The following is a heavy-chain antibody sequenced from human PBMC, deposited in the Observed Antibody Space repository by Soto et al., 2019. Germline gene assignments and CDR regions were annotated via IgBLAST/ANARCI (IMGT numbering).Heavy chain of an antibody. V-gene: IGHV1-18*01. Sequence: ASVKVSCKASGYTFTSYGISWVRQAPGQGLEWMGWISAYNGNTNYAQKLQGRVTMTTDTSTSTAYMELRSLRSDDTAVYYCARYQGSSGYYSYYGMDVWGQGTTVTVSS. D-gene: IGHD3-22*01. J-gene: IGHJ6*02. CDR2: ISAYNGNT. CDR1: GYTFTSYG. CDR3: ARYQGSSGYYSYYGMDV.